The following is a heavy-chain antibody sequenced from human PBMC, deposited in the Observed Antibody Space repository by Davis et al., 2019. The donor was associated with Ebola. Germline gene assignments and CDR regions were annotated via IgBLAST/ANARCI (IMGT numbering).Heavy chain of an antibody. D-gene: IGHD6-13*01. CDR3: ARDYLAAILFDGMDV. Sequence: GGSLRLSCAASGFTFSNFNMNWVRQAPGKGLEWVSYISSSSSTIYYADSVKGRFTISRDNAKNSLYLQMNSLRDEDTAVYYCARDYLAAILFDGMDVWGKGTTVTVSS. CDR1: GFTFSNFN. CDR2: ISSSSSTI. J-gene: IGHJ6*04. V-gene: IGHV3-48*02.